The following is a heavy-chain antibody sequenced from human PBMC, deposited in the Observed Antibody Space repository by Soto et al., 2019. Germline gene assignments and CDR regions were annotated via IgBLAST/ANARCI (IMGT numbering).Heavy chain of an antibody. D-gene: IGHD3-22*01. J-gene: IGHJ4*02. CDR1: RFSFSGYA. CDR2: ISNSGDRT. Sequence: GGSLRLSCAASRFSFSGYAMNWVRQAPGKGLEWVSVISNSGDRTSYADSVKGRFTISRDNSNNTLFLQMDVLRPEDTAVYFCAKTFGRPGNSRLHSWGQGTLVTVSS. CDR3: AKTFGRPGNSRLHS. V-gene: IGHV3-23*01.